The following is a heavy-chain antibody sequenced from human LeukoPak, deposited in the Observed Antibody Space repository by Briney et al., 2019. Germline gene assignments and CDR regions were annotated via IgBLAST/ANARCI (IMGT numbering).Heavy chain of an antibody. J-gene: IGHJ4*02. D-gene: IGHD1-1*01. V-gene: IGHV3-20*04. CDR1: GFTFDDYG. CDR3: ARLGGNWNAPGDY. Sequence: PGGSLRLSCAASGFTFDDYGMSWVRQAPGKRLEWVSGISWNGGTTGYADSVKGRFTISRDDAKNSLYLQMNSLRAEDTALYYCARLGGNWNAPGDYWGQGTLVTVSS. CDR2: ISWNGGTT.